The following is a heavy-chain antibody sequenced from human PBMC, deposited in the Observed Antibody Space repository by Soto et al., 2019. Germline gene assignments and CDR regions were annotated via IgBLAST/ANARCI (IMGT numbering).Heavy chain of an antibody. CDR2: INPTDGSV. CDR3: ARDFGRHGAVDTTGWFDP. D-gene: IGHD3-3*01. J-gene: IGHJ5*02. CDR1: GYTFKSFY. Sequence: QVQLVQSGAEVKKPGASVKVSCTASGYTFKSFYMHWVRQAPGQGLEWIGMINPTDGSVSFAQKCQDRVTLTTDRPTSTVYMELSSLTREDTAVYFCARDFGRHGAVDTTGWFDPWGQGTLVTVSS. V-gene: IGHV1-46*02.